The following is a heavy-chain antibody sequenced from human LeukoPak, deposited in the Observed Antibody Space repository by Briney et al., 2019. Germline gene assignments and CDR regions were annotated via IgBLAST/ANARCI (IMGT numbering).Heavy chain of an antibody. V-gene: IGHV4-59*12. CDR2: IYYSGST. CDR3: ARGPTTVTRAFDY. D-gene: IGHD4-17*01. Sequence: GSLRLSCAASGFTFSSYWMSWVRQAPGKGLEWIGYIYYSGSTNYNPSLKSRVTISVDTSKNQFSLKLSSVTAADTAVYYCARGPTTVTRAFDYWGQGTLVTVSS. CDR1: GFTFSSYW. J-gene: IGHJ4*02.